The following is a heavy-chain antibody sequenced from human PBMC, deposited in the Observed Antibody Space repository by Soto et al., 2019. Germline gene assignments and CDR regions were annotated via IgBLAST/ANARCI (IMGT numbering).Heavy chain of an antibody. V-gene: IGHV4-39*01. J-gene: IGHJ3*02. Sequence: QLQLQESGPGLVKPPETLSLTCTVSGVSIGSSTNYWGWIRQPPGKGLEWIATIYYSGTTYYNPSLKYEVNIPADTSTNQSSLKLSTVTAADTAGYYCARPAGGGAFDIGGQGTMVTVSS. CDR2: IYYSGTT. CDR3: ARPAGGGAFDI. CDR1: GVSIGSSTNY. D-gene: IGHD2-8*02.